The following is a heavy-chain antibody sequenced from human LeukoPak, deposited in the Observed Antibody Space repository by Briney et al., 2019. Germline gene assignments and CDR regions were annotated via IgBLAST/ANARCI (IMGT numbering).Heavy chain of an antibody. V-gene: IGHV4-4*07. CDR2: IYTSGST. D-gene: IGHD2-2*02. Sequence: SETLSLTCTVSGGSISSYYWSWIRQPAGKGLEWIGRIYTSGSTNYNPSLKSRVTMSVDTSKNQFSLKLSSVTAADTAVYYCARIPLLCSSTSCYTGPHYYYYMDVWGKGTTVTVPS. J-gene: IGHJ6*03. CDR1: GGSISSYY. CDR3: ARIPLLCSSTSCYTGPHYYYYMDV.